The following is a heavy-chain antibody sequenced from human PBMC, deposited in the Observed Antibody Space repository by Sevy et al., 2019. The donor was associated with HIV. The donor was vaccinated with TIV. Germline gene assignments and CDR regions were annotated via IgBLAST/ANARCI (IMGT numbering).Heavy chain of an antibody. Sequence: GESLKISCKGSGYSFTSNWIGWVRQMPGKGLEWMGVIWPGDSDTRYSPSFQGQVTISADRSFDTAFLQWSSLSASDTAMYYCARLRANPYYHSSSHPFDYWGQGTLVTVSS. CDR2: IWPGDSDT. CDR1: GYSFTSNW. V-gene: IGHV5-51*01. CDR3: ARLRANPYYHSSSHPFDY. D-gene: IGHD3-22*01. J-gene: IGHJ4*02.